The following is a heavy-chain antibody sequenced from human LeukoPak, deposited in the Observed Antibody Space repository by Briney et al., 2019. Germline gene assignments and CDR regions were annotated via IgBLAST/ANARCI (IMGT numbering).Heavy chain of an antibody. D-gene: IGHD2-21*01. CDR2: ISSSSSYI. CDR1: GFTFSSYS. CDR3: ARRLYYYYGMDV. Sequence: GESLRLSCAASGFTFSSYSMNWVRQAPGKGLEWVSSISSSSSYIYYADSVKGRFTISRDNAKNSLYLQMNSLRAEDTAVYYCARRLYYYYGMDVWGQGTTVTVSS. J-gene: IGHJ6*02. V-gene: IGHV3-21*01.